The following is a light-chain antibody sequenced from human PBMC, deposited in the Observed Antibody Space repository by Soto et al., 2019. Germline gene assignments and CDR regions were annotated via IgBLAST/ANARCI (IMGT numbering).Light chain of an antibody. V-gene: IGKV3-20*01. CDR2: GAS. J-gene: IGKJ5*01. CDR3: QQYGGSPIT. CDR1: QSVTTR. Sequence: IVLTQSPDTLSLSPGGRATLSCRASQSVTTRLAWYQQKPGQPPRLLISGASVRASGVPVRISGSGSGTDFTLTISRLDPEDFALYYCQQYGGSPITFGLGTRLEVK.